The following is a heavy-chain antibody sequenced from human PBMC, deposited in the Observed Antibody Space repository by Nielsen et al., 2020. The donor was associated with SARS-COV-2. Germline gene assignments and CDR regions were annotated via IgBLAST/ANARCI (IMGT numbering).Heavy chain of an antibody. J-gene: IGHJ5*02. CDR3: ARHEVVPAATLYNWFDP. Sequence: SETLSLTCTVSGGSVSSGSYYWSWIRQPPGKGLEWIGYIYYSGSTNYNPSLKSRVTISVDTSKNQFSLKLSSVTAADTAVYYCARHEVVPAATLYNWFDPWGQGTLVTVSS. D-gene: IGHD2-2*01. CDR2: IYYSGST. CDR1: GGSVSSGSYY. V-gene: IGHV4-61*01.